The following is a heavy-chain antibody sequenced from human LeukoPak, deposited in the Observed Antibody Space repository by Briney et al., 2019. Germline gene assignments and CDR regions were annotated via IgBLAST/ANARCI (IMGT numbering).Heavy chain of an antibody. J-gene: IGHJ4*02. CDR2: LYSGGDT. D-gene: IGHD6-19*01. CDR3: ARGATVAGDFDY. CDR1: RLTVSSNY. Sequence: GGSLRLSCAASRLTVSSNYMSWVRQAPGKGLEWVSVLYSGGDTYCADSVKGRFTISRDNSKNSLYLQMNSLRAEDTAVYYCARGATVAGDFDYWGQGTLVTVSS. V-gene: IGHV3-66*01.